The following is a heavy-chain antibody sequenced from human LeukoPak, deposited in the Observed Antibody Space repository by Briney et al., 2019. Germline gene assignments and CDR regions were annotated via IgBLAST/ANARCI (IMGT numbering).Heavy chain of an antibody. D-gene: IGHD2-15*01. CDR2: ISCEGSNI. V-gene: IGHV3-30*18. CDR1: GFTFNSHG. Sequence: GGSLRLSCTASGFTFNSHGMHWVRQAPGKGLEWVALISCEGSNIKYADSVKGRFTISRDNSKNTLYLQMNSLRAEDTALYYCAKRGFCSGGSCYSFHFDYWGQGTLVTVSS. CDR3: AKRGFCSGGSCYSFHFDY. J-gene: IGHJ4*02.